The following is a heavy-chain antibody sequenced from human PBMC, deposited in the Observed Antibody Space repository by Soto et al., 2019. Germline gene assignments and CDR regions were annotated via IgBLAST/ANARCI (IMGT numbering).Heavy chain of an antibody. CDR3: ARGLTYGDFDY. CDR2: LTAYDGKR. J-gene: IGHJ4*02. Sequence: QVQMVQFGAEVKKTGASLRVSCKTSGYTFTTFGINWVRQAPGQGLEWMGCLTAYDGKRNFAQKFQDRLTMTMDISTSTGYMELSGLRSDDTAVYFCARGLTYGDFDYWGRGTQVAVSS. CDR1: GYTFTTFG. V-gene: IGHV1-18*01. D-gene: IGHD4-17*01.